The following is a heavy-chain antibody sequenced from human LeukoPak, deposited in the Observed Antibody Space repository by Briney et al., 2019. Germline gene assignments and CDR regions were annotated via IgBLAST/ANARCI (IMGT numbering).Heavy chain of an antibody. Sequence: ASVKVSCKASGYTFTGYYMHWVRQAPGQGRDCMGWINPNSGGTNYAQKFQGKVTMTRDTPISTAYLELSNLSSDDTAVYYCARTGDGSFDYWGQGTLVTVSS. J-gene: IGHJ4*02. V-gene: IGHV1-2*02. D-gene: IGHD2-15*01. CDR3: ARTGDGSFDY. CDR2: INPNSGGT. CDR1: GYTFTGYY.